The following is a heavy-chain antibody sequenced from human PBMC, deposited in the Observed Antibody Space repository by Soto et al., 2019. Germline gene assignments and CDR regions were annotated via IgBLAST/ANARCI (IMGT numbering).Heavy chain of an antibody. Sequence: PGGPLRLSCEAPGSTFSSYSMNWFRQAPGKGLEWVSYSSSSSSTIYYADSVKGRFTISRDNAKNSLYLQMNSLSAEDTAVYYCARVGLDFWSGHDYYYMDVWGKGTTVTVSS. CDR3: ARVGLDFWSGHDYYYMDV. V-gene: IGHV3-48*01. CDR2: SSSSSSTI. CDR1: GSTFSSYS. D-gene: IGHD3-3*01. J-gene: IGHJ6*03.